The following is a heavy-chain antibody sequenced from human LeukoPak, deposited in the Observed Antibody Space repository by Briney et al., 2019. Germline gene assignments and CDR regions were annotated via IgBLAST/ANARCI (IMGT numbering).Heavy chain of an antibody. Sequence: ASVKVSCKASGYTFTSYAMHWVRQAPGQRLEWMGWINAVNGNTKYSQKFQGRVTIARDTSASTAYMELSSLRSEDTAVYYCARHPLYCSGGSCSLYYYYGMDVWGQGTTVTVSS. CDR3: ARHPLYCSGGSCSLYYYYGMDV. CDR1: GYTFTSYA. D-gene: IGHD2-15*01. V-gene: IGHV1-3*01. CDR2: INAVNGNT. J-gene: IGHJ6*02.